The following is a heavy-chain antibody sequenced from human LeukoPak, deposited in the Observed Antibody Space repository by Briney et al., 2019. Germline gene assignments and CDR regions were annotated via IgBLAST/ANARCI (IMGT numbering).Heavy chain of an antibody. Sequence: KPSETLSLTCTVSGGSISSYYWSWIRQPPGKGLEWIGYIYYSGSTNYNPSLKSRVTISVDTSKNQFSLKLSSVTAADTAVYYCARGGPIEMATIYVYRGQGTLVTVSS. CDR2: IYYSGST. D-gene: IGHD5-24*01. J-gene: IGHJ4*02. V-gene: IGHV4-59*01. CDR1: GGSISSYY. CDR3: ARGGPIEMATIYVY.